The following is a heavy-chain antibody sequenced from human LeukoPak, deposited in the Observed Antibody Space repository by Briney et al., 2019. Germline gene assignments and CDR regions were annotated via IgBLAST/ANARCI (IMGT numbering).Heavy chain of an antibody. D-gene: IGHD5-12*01. CDR1: GGSISSYY. V-gene: IGHV4-59*01. Sequence: PSETLSLTCTVSGGSISSYYWSWIRQPPGKGLEWIGYIYYSGSTNYNPSLKSRVTMSVDTSKNQFSLKLSSVTAADTAVYYCARSWKTSSGYDAPTFDYWGQGTLVTVSS. CDR3: ARSWKTSSGYDAPTFDY. CDR2: IYYSGST. J-gene: IGHJ4*02.